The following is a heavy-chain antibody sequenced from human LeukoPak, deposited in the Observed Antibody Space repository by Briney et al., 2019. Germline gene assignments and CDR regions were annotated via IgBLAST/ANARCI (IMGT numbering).Heavy chain of an antibody. CDR3: ATKRGYSGAFDI. D-gene: IGHD1-26*01. J-gene: IGHJ3*02. CDR1: GGPISSGGYY. Sequence: SQTLSLTCTVSGGPISSGGYYWSWIRQPPGKGLEWIGNIYHSGSTYYNPSLKSRVTISVDRSKNQFSLKLSSVTAADTAVYYCATKRGYSGAFDIWGQGTMVTVSS. V-gene: IGHV4-30-2*01. CDR2: IYHSGST.